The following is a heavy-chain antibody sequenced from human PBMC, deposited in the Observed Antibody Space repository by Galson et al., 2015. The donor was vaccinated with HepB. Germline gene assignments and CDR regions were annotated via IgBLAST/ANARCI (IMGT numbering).Heavy chain of an antibody. CDR1: GVSINSTNYY. J-gene: IGHJ6*02. D-gene: IGHD6-13*01. CDR3: ARVRGIAAPGSVTYFYYYGLDV. CDR2: IYYAGNL. Sequence: SETLSLTCIVSGVSINSTNYYWGWIRQPPGKGLEWIGNIYYAGNLYYNPSLKSRVSISVDTSRNQFSLKLTSVTAADTAVYFCARVRGIAAPGSVTYFYYYGLDVWGQGTTVTVSS. V-gene: IGHV4-39*01.